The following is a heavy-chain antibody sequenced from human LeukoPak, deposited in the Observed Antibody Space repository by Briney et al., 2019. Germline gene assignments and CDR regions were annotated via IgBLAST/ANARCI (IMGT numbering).Heavy chain of an antibody. J-gene: IGHJ3*02. CDR2: INSDARST. Sequence: PGGSLRLSCAASGFTFSNYWMHWVRQAPGKGLVWVSRINSDARSTSYADSVKGRFTISRDNSKNTLYLQMNSLRAEDTAVYYCAKLLLSGSYYGGAFDIWGQGTMVTVSS. V-gene: IGHV3-74*01. CDR3: AKLLLSGSYYGGAFDI. D-gene: IGHD1-26*01. CDR1: GFTFSNYW.